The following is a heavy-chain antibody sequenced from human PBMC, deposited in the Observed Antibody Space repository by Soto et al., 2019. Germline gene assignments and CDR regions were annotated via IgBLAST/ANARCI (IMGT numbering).Heavy chain of an antibody. V-gene: IGHV1-18*01. CDR3: ARVGPPIDY. Sequence: QVQLVQSGAEVKKPGASVKVSCKASGYTFTNFGISWVRQAPGQGLEWMGCISVYNGNTNYAQNFQGRVTMTTDTATSTAYMELRSMKSDATAVYYCARVGPPIDYWGQGTLVTVSS. CDR2: ISVYNGNT. D-gene: IGHD3-16*01. CDR1: GYTFTNFG. J-gene: IGHJ4*02.